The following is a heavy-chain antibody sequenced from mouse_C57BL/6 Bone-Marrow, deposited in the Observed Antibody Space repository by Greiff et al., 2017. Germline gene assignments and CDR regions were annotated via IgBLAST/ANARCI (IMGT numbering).Heavy chain of an antibody. J-gene: IGHJ2*01. CDR2: IYPGSGST. Sequence: VKLMESGAELVKPGASVKMSCKASGYTFTSYWITWVKQRPGQGLEWIGDIYPGSGSTNYNEKFKSKATLTVDTSSSTAYMQLSSLTSEDSAVYYCARDGYYRRRNYFDYWGQGTTLTVSS. V-gene: IGHV1-55*01. CDR1: GYTFTSYW. D-gene: IGHD2-3*01. CDR3: ARDGYYRRRNYFDY.